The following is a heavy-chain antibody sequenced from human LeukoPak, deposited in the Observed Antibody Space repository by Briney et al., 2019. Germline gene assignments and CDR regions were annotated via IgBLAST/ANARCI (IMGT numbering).Heavy chain of an antibody. CDR2: IKQDGSET. CDR3: ARDMLRGVAEIDS. V-gene: IGHV3-7*05. J-gene: IGHJ4*02. D-gene: IGHD3-10*01. Sequence: GGSLRLSCAASGFTFRSYWMSWVRQAPGKGLEWVANIKQDGSETSYVDSVRGRFTISRDNAKNSLYLQMNSLRAEDTAVYYCARDMLRGVAEIDSWGQGILVTVSS. CDR1: GFTFRSYW.